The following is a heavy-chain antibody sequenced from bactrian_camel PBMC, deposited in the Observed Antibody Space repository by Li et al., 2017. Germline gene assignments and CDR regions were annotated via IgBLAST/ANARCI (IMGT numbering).Heavy chain of an antibody. CDR1: GSIFRRGC. V-gene: IGHV3S26*01. Sequence: HVQLVESGGESVQAGGSLRLSCVASGSIFRRGCMAWFRLPPGNGRQGIAAVDSDGTTTYADSSKGRFTISKGNARNTLYLQMNSLKVEDTAMYYCAADCIGGSWYNEDGSSRFPARTDFRYWGQGTQVTVS. CDR3: AADCIGGSWYNEDGSSRFPARTDFRY. J-gene: IGHJ6*01. D-gene: IGHD6*01. CDR2: VDSDGTT.